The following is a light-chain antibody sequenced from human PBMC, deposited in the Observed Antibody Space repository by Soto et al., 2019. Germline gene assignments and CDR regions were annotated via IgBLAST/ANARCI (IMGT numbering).Light chain of an antibody. J-gene: IGKJ5*01. Sequence: IPLTQAPSSPSSFVGGRVTHTFRASQSISSYLNWYQQKPGKAPKLLIYAASSLQSGVPSRFSGSGSGTDFTLTISSLEPEDFAVYYCQQRSNWSATFGQGTRLEI. CDR2: AAS. CDR3: QQRSNWSAT. V-gene: IGKV1-39*01. CDR1: QSISSY.